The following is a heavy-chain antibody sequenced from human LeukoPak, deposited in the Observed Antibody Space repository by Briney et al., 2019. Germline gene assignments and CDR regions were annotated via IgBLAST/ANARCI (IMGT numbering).Heavy chain of an antibody. CDR1: GFRFTSFG. CDR3: ARDSDYSGNGNGDWFDP. V-gene: IGHV1-18*04. J-gene: IGHJ5*02. Sequence: ASVKVSCKASGFRFTSFGVSWVRQAPGQGLEWMGWISNYFGVTHYAEKFEDRGTMTIDTSTATAYMELRSLRFDDSAICYCARDSDYSGNGNGDWFDPWGQGTVVTVSS. D-gene: IGHD4-11*01. CDR2: ISNYFGVT.